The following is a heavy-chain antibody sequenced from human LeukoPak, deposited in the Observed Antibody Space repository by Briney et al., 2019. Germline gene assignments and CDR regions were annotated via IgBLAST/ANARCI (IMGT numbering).Heavy chain of an antibody. CDR1: RGTFSSYA. J-gene: IGHJ4*02. D-gene: IGHD2-15*01. CDR2: IIPMFGTA. CDR3: ARGCPGKRIVERCYFDY. Sequence: ASVKVSCKASRGTFSSYAISWVRQAPGQGLEWMGGIIPMFGTANYAQKFQGRVTITADESTSTAYMELSSLRSEDTAVYYCARGCPGKRIVERCYFDYWGQGTLVTVSS. V-gene: IGHV1-69*13.